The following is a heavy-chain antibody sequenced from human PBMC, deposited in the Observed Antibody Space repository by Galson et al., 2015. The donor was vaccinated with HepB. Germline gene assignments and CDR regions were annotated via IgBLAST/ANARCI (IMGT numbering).Heavy chain of an antibody. CDR1: GFTFSSYG. J-gene: IGHJ4*02. CDR3: AKGVSEAGTEGLDY. Sequence: SLRLSCAASGFTFSSYGMHWVRQAPGKGLEWVAVISYDGSNKYYADSVKGRFTISRDNSKNTLYLQMNSLRAEDTAVYYCAKGVSEAGTEGLDYWGQGTLVTVSS. CDR2: ISYDGSNK. V-gene: IGHV3-30*18. D-gene: IGHD6-19*01.